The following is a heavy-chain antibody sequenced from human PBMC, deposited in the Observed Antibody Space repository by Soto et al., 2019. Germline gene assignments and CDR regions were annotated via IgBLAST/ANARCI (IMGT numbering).Heavy chain of an antibody. V-gene: IGHV4-4*07. CDR2: LYTRGTT. D-gene: IGHD3-16*01. CDR3: AKGGTYYFDS. J-gene: IGHJ4*02. CDR1: GASISNFY. Sequence: SETLSLTCSVSGASISNFYWSWIRQSAGKGLEWIGRLYTRGTTDYNPSLKSRVTMSIDTSKNRVSLSLTPVTAADTAVYYCAKGGTYYFDSWGQGIVVTVPS.